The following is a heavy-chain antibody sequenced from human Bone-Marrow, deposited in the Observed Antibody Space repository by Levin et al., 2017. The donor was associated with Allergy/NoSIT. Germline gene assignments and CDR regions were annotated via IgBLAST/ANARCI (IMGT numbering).Heavy chain of an antibody. CDR2: IWHDGSHK. V-gene: IGHV3-33*01. CDR1: GFTFSAYA. Sequence: GGSLRLSCTPSGFTFSAYAIHWVRQAAGKGLEWIAVIWHDGSHKYYADSVKGRFTISRDNSKNALDLQMTDLRVDDTGVYYCARDRDVVGGAYDVWGRGTKVTVSS. CDR3: ARDRDVVGGAYDV. J-gene: IGHJ3*01. D-gene: IGHD3-10*01.